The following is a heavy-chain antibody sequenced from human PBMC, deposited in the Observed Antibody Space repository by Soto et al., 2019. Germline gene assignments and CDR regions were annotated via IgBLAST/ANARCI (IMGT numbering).Heavy chain of an antibody. CDR2: ISYDGRNK. Sequence: QVQLVESGGGVVQPGRSLRLSCAGSGFTFSSYGMHWVRQAPGKGLEWVAVISYDGRNKNYADSVKGRFTISRDDSTNTLSLQMNSLGGEDTAVYYCAKRAEYCNVPGCYGVDYWGQGTLVTVSS. CDR3: AKRAEYCNVPGCYGVDY. CDR1: GFTFSSYG. D-gene: IGHD2-15*01. V-gene: IGHV3-30*18. J-gene: IGHJ4*02.